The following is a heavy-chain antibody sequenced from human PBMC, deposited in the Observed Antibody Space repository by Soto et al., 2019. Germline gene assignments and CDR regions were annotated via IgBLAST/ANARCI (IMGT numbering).Heavy chain of an antibody. Sequence: PVGSLRLSCAASGFTFSSYGMHWVRQAPGKGLEWVAVISYDGSNKYYADSVKGRFTISRDNSKNTLYLQMNSLRAEDTAVYYCAKEGGIAAAGTPLYYYYGMDVWGQGTTVTVSS. J-gene: IGHJ6*02. V-gene: IGHV3-30*18. CDR3: AKEGGIAAAGTPLYYYYGMDV. CDR2: ISYDGSNK. D-gene: IGHD6-13*01. CDR1: GFTFSSYG.